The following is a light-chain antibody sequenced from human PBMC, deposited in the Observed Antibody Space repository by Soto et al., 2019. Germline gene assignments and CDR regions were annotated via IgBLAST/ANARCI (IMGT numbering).Light chain of an antibody. CDR1: QSVSGD. V-gene: IGKV3-15*01. Sequence: EIVLTQSPATLSVSPGERATLSCRASQSVSGDLAWYHHKPGQAPRLLIYDASTRALDTPARFAGSGAGTEFTLTISSLQSEDFAVYCCQQYNNWPITFGQGTRLEIK. J-gene: IGKJ5*01. CDR2: DAS. CDR3: QQYNNWPIT.